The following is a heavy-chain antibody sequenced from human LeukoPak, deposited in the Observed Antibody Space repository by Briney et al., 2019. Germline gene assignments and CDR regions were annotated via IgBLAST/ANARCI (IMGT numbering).Heavy chain of an antibody. CDR3: AKGGAIGGWYLD. J-gene: IGHJ4*02. D-gene: IGHD6-19*01. V-gene: IGHV3-23*01. CDR1: GFTFSTYA. Sequence: PGGSLRLSCAASGFTFSTYAMSWVRQAPGKGLEWVSAISGSGGSTYYADSVKGRFTISRDNSKNTLYLQMNSLRAEDTAVYYCAKGGAIGGWYLDWGQGTLVTVSS. CDR2: ISGSGGST.